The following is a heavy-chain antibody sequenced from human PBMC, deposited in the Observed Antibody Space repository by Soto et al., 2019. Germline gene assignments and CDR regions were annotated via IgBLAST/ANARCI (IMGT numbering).Heavy chain of an antibody. CDR3: AGVGAGRDGYKPGGYFDY. CDR2: IIPIFGTA. V-gene: IGHV1-69*12. J-gene: IGHJ4*02. D-gene: IGHD5-12*01. Sequence: QVQLVQSGAEVKKPGSSVKVSCKASGGTFSSYAISWVRQAPGQGLEWMGGIIPIFGTANYAQKFQGRVTITADXXTXTXXMERSRLRSEDTAVYYWAGVGAGRDGYKPGGYFDYWGQGTLVTVSS. CDR1: GGTFSSYA.